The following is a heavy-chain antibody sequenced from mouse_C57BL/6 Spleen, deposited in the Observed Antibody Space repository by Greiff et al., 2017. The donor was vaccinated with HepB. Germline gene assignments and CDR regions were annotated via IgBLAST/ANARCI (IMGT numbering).Heavy chain of an antibody. J-gene: IGHJ3*01. CDR2: IWGVGST. Sequence: VKLVESGPGLVAPSQSLSITCTVSGFSLTSYGVDWVRQSPGKGLEWLGVIWGVGSTNYNSALKYRLSISKDNYKSQVFLKMNSLQTDDTAMYYCASSYGYDGAWCAYWGQGTLVTVSA. CDR1: GFSLTSYG. CDR3: ASSYGYDGAWCAY. V-gene: IGHV2-6*01. D-gene: IGHD2-2*01.